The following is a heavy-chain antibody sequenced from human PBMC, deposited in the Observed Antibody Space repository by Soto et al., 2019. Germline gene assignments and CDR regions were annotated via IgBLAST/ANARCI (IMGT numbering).Heavy chain of an antibody. CDR3: AKDPGVISTSGYFDY. D-gene: IGHD6-13*01. CDR2: ISHDGSNK. Sequence: PGGSLRLSCAASGFTFSSYGMHWVRQAPGKGLEWVAVISHDGSNKYYADSVKGRFTISRDNSKNTLYLQMNSLRAEDTAVYYCAKDPGVISTSGYFDYWRHGTLVTV. J-gene: IGHJ4*01. V-gene: IGHV3-30*18. CDR1: GFTFSSYG.